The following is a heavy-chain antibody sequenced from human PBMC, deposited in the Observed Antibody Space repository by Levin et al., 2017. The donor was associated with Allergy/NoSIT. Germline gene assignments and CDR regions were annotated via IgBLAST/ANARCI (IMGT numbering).Heavy chain of an antibody. J-gene: IGHJ4*02. Sequence: GESLKISCAASGFTFSSYWMHWVRQAPGKGLVWVSRINSDGSSTYYADSVKGRFTISRDNAKNTLYLQMNSLRAEDTAVYYCARGPAYIGYGDYGVGRLFDHWGQGTLVTVSS. CDR3: ARGPAYIGYGDYGVGRLFDH. CDR1: GFTFSSYW. CDR2: INSDGSST. V-gene: IGHV3-74*01. D-gene: IGHD4-17*01.